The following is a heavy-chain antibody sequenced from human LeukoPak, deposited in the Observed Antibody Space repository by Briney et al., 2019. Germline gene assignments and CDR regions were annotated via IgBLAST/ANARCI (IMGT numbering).Heavy chain of an antibody. V-gene: IGHV3-23*01. J-gene: IGHJ3*01. Sequence: GGSLRLSCAASGFTFNNYAMSWVRQAPQKGLEWVSAISGTGGSTYYADSVKDRFTISRDNSNNTLSLRLISLGADDTGVYFCARGSYDDVFDVWGLGTMVTVSS. CDR2: ISGTGGST. D-gene: IGHD3-3*01. CDR1: GFTFNNYA. CDR3: ARGSYDDVFDV.